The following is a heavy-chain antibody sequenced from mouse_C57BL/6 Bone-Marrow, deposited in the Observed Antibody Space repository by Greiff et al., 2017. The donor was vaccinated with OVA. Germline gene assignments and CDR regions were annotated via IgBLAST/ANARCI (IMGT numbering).Heavy chain of an antibody. D-gene: IGHD2-4*01. J-gene: IGHJ4*01. CDR2: IHPNSGST. CDR3: ARREGLQQKYDMDY. Sequence: QVQLQQPGAELVKPGASVKLSCKASGYTFTSYWMHWVKQRPGQGLEWIGMIHPNSGSTNYNEKFKSKATLTVDKSSSTAYMQHSSLTSEDSAVYYCARREGLQQKYDMDYWGQGTSVTVTS. CDR1: GYTFTSYW. V-gene: IGHV1-64*01.